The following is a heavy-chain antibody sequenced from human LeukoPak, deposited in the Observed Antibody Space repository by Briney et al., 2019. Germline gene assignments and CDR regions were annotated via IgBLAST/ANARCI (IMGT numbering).Heavy chain of an antibody. CDR3: ARERYCSGGSCYPEFDY. V-gene: IGHV4-61*02. J-gene: IGHJ4*02. Sequence: SETLSLTCTVSGGSISSGSYYWSWIRQPAGKGLEWIGRIYTSGSTNYNPSLKSRVTISVDTSKNQFSLKLSSETAADTAVYYCARERYCSGGSCYPEFDYWGQGTLVTVSS. CDR1: GGSISSGSYY. D-gene: IGHD2-15*01. CDR2: IYTSGST.